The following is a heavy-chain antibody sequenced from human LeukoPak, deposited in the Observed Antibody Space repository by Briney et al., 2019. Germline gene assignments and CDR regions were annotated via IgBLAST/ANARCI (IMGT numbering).Heavy chain of an antibody. CDR2: ISSSGSTI. CDR1: GFTFSGYA. V-gene: IGHV3-48*03. J-gene: IGHJ5*02. Sequence: PGGSLRLSCAASGFTFSGYAMHWVRQAPGKGLEWVSYISSSGSTIYYADSVKGRFTISRDNAKNSLYLQMNSLRAEDTAVYYCARIFVYGLHWFDPWGQGTLVTVSS. D-gene: IGHD2-15*01. CDR3: ARIFVYGLHWFDP.